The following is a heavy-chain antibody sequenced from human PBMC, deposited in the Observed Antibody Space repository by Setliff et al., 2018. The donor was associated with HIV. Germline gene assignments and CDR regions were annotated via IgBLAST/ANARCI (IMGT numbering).Heavy chain of an antibody. V-gene: IGHV4-34*01. Sequence: SETLSLTCVMDGGSFSGYYWSWIRQAPRKGMEWIGEINPSGTSTYSPSLKSRATMSVDPSNNQFSLTLTSVTAADTAVYFCARGFRDNSGYYYYGMDVWGPGTTVTVSS. D-gene: IGHD3-22*01. CDR1: GGSFSGYY. J-gene: IGHJ6*02. CDR2: INPSGTS. CDR3: ARGFRDNSGYYYYGMDV.